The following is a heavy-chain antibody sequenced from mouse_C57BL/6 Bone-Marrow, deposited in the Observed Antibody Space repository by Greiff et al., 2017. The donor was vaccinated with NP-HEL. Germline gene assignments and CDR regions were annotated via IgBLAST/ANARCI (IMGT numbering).Heavy chain of an antibody. D-gene: IGHD1-1*01. CDR3: ARRDDYGSSPAGVAY. CDR1: GYTFTDYY. CDR2: INPYNGGT. V-gene: IGHV1-19*01. J-gene: IGHJ3*01. Sequence: EVQLQQSGPVLVKPGASVKMSCKASGYTFTDYYMNWVKQSHGKSLEWIGVINPYNGGTSYNQKFKGKATLTVDKSSSTAYMELNSLTSEDSAVYYCARRDDYGSSPAGVAYGGRGTVVTVSA.